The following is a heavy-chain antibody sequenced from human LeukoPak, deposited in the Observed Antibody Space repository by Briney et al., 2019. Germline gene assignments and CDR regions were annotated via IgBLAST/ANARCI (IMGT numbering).Heavy chain of an antibody. Sequence: SETLSLTCTVSGGSISSYYWSWIRQPPGKGLEWIGYIYYSGSTNYNPSLKSRVTISVDTSKNQFSLKLSSVTAVDTAVYYCASSSSGWYWYFDLWGRGTLVTVSS. D-gene: IGHD6-19*01. CDR3: ASSSSGWYWYFDL. J-gene: IGHJ2*01. CDR1: GGSISSYY. V-gene: IGHV4-59*01. CDR2: IYYSGST.